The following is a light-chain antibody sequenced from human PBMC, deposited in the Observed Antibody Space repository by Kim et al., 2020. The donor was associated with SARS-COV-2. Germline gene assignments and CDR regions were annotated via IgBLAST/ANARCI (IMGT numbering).Light chain of an antibody. CDR1: QSLLHSDGKTS. CDR3: LQALQLPPT. J-gene: IGKJ1*01. V-gene: IGKV2D-29*01. CDR2: EIF. Sequence: DIMMTQTPLSLSVTPGQPASISCKSSQSLLHSDGKTSLSWCLQKPGQPPQLLIYEIFNRSSGVPDRFSGSGSGTDFTLEISRVEAEDVGVYYCLQALQLPPTFGQGTKVDIK.